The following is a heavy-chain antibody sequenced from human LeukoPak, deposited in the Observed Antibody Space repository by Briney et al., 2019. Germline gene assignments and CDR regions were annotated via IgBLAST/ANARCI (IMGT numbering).Heavy chain of an antibody. CDR3: ASISGSYSVSN. CDR1: GFTFSSYA. CDR2: ISYDGSNK. Sequence: GGSLRLSCAASGFTFSSYAMHWVRQAPGKGLEWVAVISYDGSNKYYADSVKGRFTISRDNAKNSLYPQMNSLRAEDTAVYYCASISGSYSVSNWGQGALVTVSS. J-gene: IGHJ4*02. V-gene: IGHV3-30-3*01. D-gene: IGHD1-26*01.